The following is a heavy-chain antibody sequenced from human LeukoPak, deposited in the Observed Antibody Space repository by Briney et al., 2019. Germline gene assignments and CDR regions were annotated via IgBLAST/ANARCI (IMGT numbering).Heavy chain of an antibody. V-gene: IGHV4-59*01. D-gene: IGHD2-21*02. Sequence: SETLSLTCTASGGSISSYYWSWIRQPPGKGLEWIGYIYYSGSTNYNPSLKSRVTISVDTSKNQFSLKLSSVTAADTAVYYCARALTPCGGDCYSGYYFDYWGQGTLVTVSS. CDR1: GGSISSYY. J-gene: IGHJ4*02. CDR2: IYYSGST. CDR3: ARALTPCGGDCYSGYYFDY.